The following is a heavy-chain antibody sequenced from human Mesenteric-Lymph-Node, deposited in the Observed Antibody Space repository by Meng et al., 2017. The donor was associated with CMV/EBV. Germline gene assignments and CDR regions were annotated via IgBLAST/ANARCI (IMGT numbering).Heavy chain of an antibody. V-gene: IGHV3-23*01. CDR3: AKSPTGY. CDR2: ISGSGGST. D-gene: IGHD2-8*02. Sequence: ESLKISCAASGFTFDDYTMHWVRQAPGKGLEWVSAISGSGGSTYYADSVKGRFTISRDNSKNTLYLQMNSLRAEDTAVYYCAKSPTGYWGQGTLVTVSS. CDR1: GFTFDDYT. J-gene: IGHJ4*02.